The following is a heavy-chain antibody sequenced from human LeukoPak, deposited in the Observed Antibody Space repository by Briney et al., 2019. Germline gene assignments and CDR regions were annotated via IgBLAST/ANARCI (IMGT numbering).Heavy chain of an antibody. CDR3: ARADIVVVPAAGWFDP. J-gene: IGHJ5*02. CDR2: INHSGST. CDR1: GGSFSGYY. V-gene: IGHV4-34*01. Sequence: SETLSLTCAVSGGSFSGYYWSWIRQPPGKGLEWIGEINHSGSTNYNPSLKSRVTISVDTSKNQFSLKLSSVTAADTAVYYCARADIVVVPAAGWFDPWGQGTLVTVSS. D-gene: IGHD2-2*01.